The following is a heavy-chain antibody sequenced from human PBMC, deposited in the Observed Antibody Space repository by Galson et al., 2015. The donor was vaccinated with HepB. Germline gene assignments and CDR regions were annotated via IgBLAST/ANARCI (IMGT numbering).Heavy chain of an antibody. D-gene: IGHD7-27*01. CDR2: ISSTSTYI. J-gene: IGHJ4*02. Sequence: SLRLSCAASGFTFTSYNMIWIRQPPGKGLEWVASISSTSTYIYYADSLKGRFTISRSNAKNSLYLQMNSLRAEDTAVYYCTRDPPLGTPFDYWGQGTPVTVS. CDR1: GFTFTSYN. V-gene: IGHV3-21*01. CDR3: TRDPPLGTPFDY.